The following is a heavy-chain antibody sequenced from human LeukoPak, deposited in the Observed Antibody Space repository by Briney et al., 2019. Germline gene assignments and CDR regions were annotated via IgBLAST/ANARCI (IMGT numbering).Heavy chain of an antibody. J-gene: IGHJ6*02. CDR2: IFYGGSA. CDR3: ARHSSGWLRYGMDV. V-gene: IGHV4-39*01. Sequence: SETLSLTCTVSGGSISSSRFYWGWIRQPPGKGLEWIGSIFYGGSAYYNPSLKSRVTISVDTSKNQFSLKLSSVTAADTAVYYCARHSSGWLRYGMDVWGQGTTVTVSS. D-gene: IGHD6-19*01. CDR1: GGSISSSRFY.